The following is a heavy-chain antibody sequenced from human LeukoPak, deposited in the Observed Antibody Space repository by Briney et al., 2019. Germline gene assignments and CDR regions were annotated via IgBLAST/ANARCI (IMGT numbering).Heavy chain of an antibody. CDR1: GGTFSSYA. V-gene: IGHV1-69*04. CDR2: IIPILGIA. CDR3: AQRRVGIAARPDAFDI. D-gene: IGHD6-6*01. J-gene: IGHJ3*02. Sequence: GSSVKVSCKASGGTFSSYAISWVRQAPGQGLEWMGRIIPILGIANYAQKFQGRVTITADKSTSTAYMELSSLRSEDTAVYYCAQRRVGIAARPDAFDIWGQGTMVTVSS.